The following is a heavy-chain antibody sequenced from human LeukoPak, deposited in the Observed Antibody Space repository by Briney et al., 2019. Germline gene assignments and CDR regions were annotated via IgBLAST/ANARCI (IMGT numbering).Heavy chain of an antibody. CDR1: GFTFDDYA. V-gene: IGHV3-9*01. CDR3: AKDKGYSSGWGDFDY. CDR2: ISWNSGSI. D-gene: IGHD6-19*01. J-gene: IGHJ4*02. Sequence: GGSLRLSCAASGFTFDDYAMHWVRQAPGKGLEWVSGISWNSGSIGYVDSVKGRFTISRDNAKNSLYLQMNSLRAEDTAVYYCAKDKGYSSGWGDFDYWGQGTLVTVSS.